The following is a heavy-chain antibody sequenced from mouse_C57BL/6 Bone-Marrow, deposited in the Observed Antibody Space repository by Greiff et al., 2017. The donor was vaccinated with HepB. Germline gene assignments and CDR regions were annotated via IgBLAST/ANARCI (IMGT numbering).Heavy chain of an antibody. J-gene: IGHJ2*01. CDR2: IYPRSGNT. D-gene: IGHD4-1*01. CDR1: GYTFTSYG. Sequence: QVHVKQSGAELARPGASVKLSCKASGYTFTSYGISWVKQRNGQGLEWIGEIYPRSGNTYYNEKFKGKATLTADKSSSTAYMELRSLPSEDSAVYFCARELGRGYWGQGTTLTVSS. CDR3: ARELGRGY. V-gene: IGHV1-81*01.